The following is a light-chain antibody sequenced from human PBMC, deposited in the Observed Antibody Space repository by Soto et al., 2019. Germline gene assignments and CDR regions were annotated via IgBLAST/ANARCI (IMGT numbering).Light chain of an antibody. Sequence: IMLTQSPATLSLSPGERDTLYCRASQSVSSYLSWYQQKPGQAPKLLIYDASDRATGIPARFSGSGSGTDFTLTINRLQPEDFAVYYCQQYDRPPRTFGQGTKVDIK. CDR2: DAS. CDR3: QQYDRPPRT. CDR1: QSVSSY. J-gene: IGKJ1*01. V-gene: IGKV3-11*01.